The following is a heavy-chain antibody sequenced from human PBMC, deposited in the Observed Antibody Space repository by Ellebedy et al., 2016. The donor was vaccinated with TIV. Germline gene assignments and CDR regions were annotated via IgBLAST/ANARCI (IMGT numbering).Heavy chain of an antibody. J-gene: IGHJ5*02. Sequence: GESLKISCAASGFSFRSYWMTWVRQAPGKGLEWVANLRQDGDEKYYVDSVKGRFTVSRDNGKNSLYLQMNGLRVEDTGVYYCARRASYGDYAVQVNSWFDPWGQGTLVTVSS. V-gene: IGHV3-7*01. CDR2: LRQDGDEK. CDR3: ARRASYGDYAVQVNSWFDP. CDR1: GFSFRSYW. D-gene: IGHD4-17*01.